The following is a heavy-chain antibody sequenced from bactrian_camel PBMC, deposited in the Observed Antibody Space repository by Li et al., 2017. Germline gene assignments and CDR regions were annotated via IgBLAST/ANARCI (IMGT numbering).Heavy chain of an antibody. D-gene: IGHD2*01. V-gene: IGHV3S44*01. J-gene: IGHJ4*01. Sequence: VQLVESGGGSVQSGGSLRLSCSVSGDINRRYCMGWFHQSAGGRRDEVATIVDRDGTTSYGDSAKGRFMISQDKQKRTVYLQMNSLRPEDTAIYYCAADREVVSGICSWAEGTYYWGRGTQVTVS. CDR1: GDINRRYC. CDR2: IVDRDGTT. CDR3: AADREVVSGICSWAEGTYY.